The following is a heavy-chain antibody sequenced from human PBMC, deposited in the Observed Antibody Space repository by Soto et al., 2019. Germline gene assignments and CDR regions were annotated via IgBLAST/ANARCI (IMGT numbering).Heavy chain of an antibody. CDR1: GFTFDVYA. CDR3: AKDMRGGSSRSRYYYGVDV. J-gene: IGHJ6*02. CDR2: ISWDSGLL. D-gene: IGHD6-13*01. Sequence: EVLLVESGGGLVQPGRSLRLSCAASGFTFDVYAMHWVRQAPGNGLWCVSGISWDSGLLVYVDSVKGRFNISRDNAKNSLYLQMNSLRAEDTALYYCAKDMRGGSSRSRYYYGVDVWGQGTTVTVSS. V-gene: IGHV3-9*01.